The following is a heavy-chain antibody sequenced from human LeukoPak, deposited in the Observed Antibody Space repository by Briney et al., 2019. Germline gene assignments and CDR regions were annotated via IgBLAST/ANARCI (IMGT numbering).Heavy chain of an antibody. D-gene: IGHD2/OR15-2a*01. CDR2: ITSKANSYAT. J-gene: IGHJ6*04. CDR3: TRVAGYFGLYGMDV. Sequence: GGSLKLSCAASGFIFSGSAMHWVRQASGKGLEWVGRITSKANSYATAYAASVKGRFTISRDDSKDTAYLQMSSLKTEDTAVYYCTRVAGYFGLYGMDVWAKGPRSPSPQ. CDR1: GFIFSGSA. V-gene: IGHV3-73*01.